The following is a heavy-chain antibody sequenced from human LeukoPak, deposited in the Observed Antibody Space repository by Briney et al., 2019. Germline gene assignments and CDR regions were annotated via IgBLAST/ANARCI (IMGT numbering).Heavy chain of an antibody. V-gene: IGHV4-34*01. Sequence: PSETLSLTCAVYGGSFSGYYWSWIRQPPGKGLEWIGEINHSGSTNYNPSLKSRVTISVDTSKNQFSLKLSSVTAADTAVYYCARWDPVGATDYWGQGTLVTVSS. CDR1: GGSFSGYY. CDR3: ARWDPVGATDY. CDR2: INHSGST. J-gene: IGHJ4*02. D-gene: IGHD1-26*01.